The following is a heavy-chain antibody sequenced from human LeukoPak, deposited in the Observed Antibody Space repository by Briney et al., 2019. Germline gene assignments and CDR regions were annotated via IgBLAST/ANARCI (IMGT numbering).Heavy chain of an antibody. J-gene: IGHJ6*03. D-gene: IGHD3-16*01. Sequence: TGGSLRLSCEASGFTFSSYAMSWVRQAPGKGLEWVSGIIDDGYITYYANSVKGRFTISRDNSKNTLYLQMNSLRAEDTAVYYCAKLGGQEVHNYYVGVSGKGTTVAVSS. CDR2: IIDDGYIT. CDR3: AKLGGQEVHNYYVGV. V-gene: IGHV3-23*01. CDR1: GFTFSSYA.